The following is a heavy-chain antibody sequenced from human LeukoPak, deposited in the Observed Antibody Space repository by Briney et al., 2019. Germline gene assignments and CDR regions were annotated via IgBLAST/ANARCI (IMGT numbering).Heavy chain of an antibody. J-gene: IGHJ4*02. CDR3: AKTFDTVYFDC. CDR2: MSYDGSNK. CDR1: GFTFSSYG. Sequence: GRSLRLSCAASGFTFSSYGMHWVRQAPGKGLEWVAVMSYDGSNKYYADSVKGRFTISRDNSKNTLYLQMNSLRAEDTAVYYCAKTFDTVYFDCWGQGTLVTVSS. V-gene: IGHV3-30*18. D-gene: IGHD4-17*01.